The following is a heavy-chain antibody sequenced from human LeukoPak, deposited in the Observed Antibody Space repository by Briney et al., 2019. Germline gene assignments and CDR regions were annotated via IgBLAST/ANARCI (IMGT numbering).Heavy chain of an antibody. D-gene: IGHD3-10*01. J-gene: IGHJ6*02. CDR2: ISWNSGKL. CDR3: AKSLAVRGDYYYGMDV. V-gene: IGHV3-9*01. Sequence: GRSLRLSCAASGFTFDDYAMHWVRQAPGKGLEWVSGISWNSGKLGYADSVKGRFTISRDNAKNSLYLQINSLRAEDTALYYCAKSLAVRGDYYYGMDVWGQGTTVTVSS. CDR1: GFTFDDYA.